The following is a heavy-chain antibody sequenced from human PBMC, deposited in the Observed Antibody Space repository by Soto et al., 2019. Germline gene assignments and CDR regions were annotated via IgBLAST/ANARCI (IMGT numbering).Heavy chain of an antibody. V-gene: IGHV1-69*04. D-gene: IGHD2-15*01. CDR3: ARDDFDLRIFDI. J-gene: IGHJ3*02. CDR1: GGTLSSHT. Sequence: SVKVSRKASGGTLSSHTISWVRQAPGKGIEWMGRIIPLLGIANYAQKFQGRVTITADKSTSTAYMELSSLRSEDTAVYYCARDDFDLRIFDIWGQGTMVTVSS. CDR2: IIPLLGIA.